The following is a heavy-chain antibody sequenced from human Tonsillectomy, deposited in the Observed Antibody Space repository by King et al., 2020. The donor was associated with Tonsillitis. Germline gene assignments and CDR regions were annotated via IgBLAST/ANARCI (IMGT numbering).Heavy chain of an antibody. V-gene: IGHV5-51*01. D-gene: IGHD3-22*01. J-gene: IGHJ3*02. CDR1: GYSFTSYW. Sequence: QLVQSGAEVKKPGASLKISCKGSGYSFTSYWIGWVRQMPGKGLEWMGIIYPGDSDTRYSPSFQGQVTISADKSISTAYLQWSSLKASDTAMYYCARGYYDSSGYYSGHDAFDIWGQGTMVTVSS. CDR3: ARGYYDSSGYYSGHDAFDI. CDR2: IYPGDSDT.